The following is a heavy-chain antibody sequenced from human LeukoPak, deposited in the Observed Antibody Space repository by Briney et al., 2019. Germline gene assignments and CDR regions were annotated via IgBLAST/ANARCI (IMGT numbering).Heavy chain of an antibody. J-gene: IGHJ6*02. CDR3: AKISRYCGSTSCYTYYYYYGMDV. CDR1: GFTSSSYG. CDR2: ISYDGSNK. Sequence: PGGSLRLSCAASGFTSSSYGMHWVRQAPGKGLEWVAVISYDGSNKYYADSVKGRFTISRDNSKNTLYLQMNSLRAEDTAVYYCAKISRYCGSTSCYTYYYYYGMDVWGQGTTVTVSS. V-gene: IGHV3-30*18. D-gene: IGHD2-2*02.